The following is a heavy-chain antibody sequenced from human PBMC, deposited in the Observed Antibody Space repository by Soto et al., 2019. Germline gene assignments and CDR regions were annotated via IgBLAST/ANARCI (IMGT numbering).Heavy chain of an antibody. CDR2: MNPNSGNT. CDR3: ARPTPGYCTNGVCFPDAFDI. Sequence: ASVKVSCKASGYTFTSYAMNWVRQAPGQGLEWMGWMNPNSGNTGYAQKFQGRVTMTRNTSISTAYMELSSLRSEDTAVYYCARPTPGYCTNGVCFPDAFDIWGQGTMVTVSS. J-gene: IGHJ3*02. CDR1: GYTFTSYA. D-gene: IGHD2-8*01. V-gene: IGHV1-8*02.